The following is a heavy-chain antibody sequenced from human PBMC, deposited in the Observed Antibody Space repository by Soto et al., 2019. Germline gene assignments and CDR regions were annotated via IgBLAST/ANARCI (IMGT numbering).Heavy chain of an antibody. V-gene: IGHV4-34*01. J-gene: IGHJ5*02. Sequence: SETLSLTCAVYGGSFSGYYWSWIRQPPGKGLEWIGEINHSGSTNYNPSLKSRVTISVDTSKNQFSLKLSSATAADTAVYYCARAISGVLLRFLEWTKQGTTYNWFDPWGQGTLVTVSS. CDR3: ARAISGVLLRFLEWTKQGTTYNWFDP. D-gene: IGHD3-3*01. CDR1: GGSFSGYY. CDR2: INHSGST.